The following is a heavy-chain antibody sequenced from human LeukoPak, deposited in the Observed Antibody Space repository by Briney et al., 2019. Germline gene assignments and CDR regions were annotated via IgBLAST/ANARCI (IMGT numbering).Heavy chain of an antibody. CDR3: ATGYDFWSGYYRNKFDP. Sequence: AASVKVSCKASGYTFIDYYTHWVRQAPGQGLEWIGRINPDSGGTDYAQNFQGRVTVTRDRSISTAYMELRSLRSEDTAVYYCATGYDFWSGYYRNKFDPWGQGTLVTVSS. V-gene: IGHV1-2*06. J-gene: IGHJ5*02. CDR2: INPDSGGT. D-gene: IGHD3-3*01. CDR1: GYTFIDYY.